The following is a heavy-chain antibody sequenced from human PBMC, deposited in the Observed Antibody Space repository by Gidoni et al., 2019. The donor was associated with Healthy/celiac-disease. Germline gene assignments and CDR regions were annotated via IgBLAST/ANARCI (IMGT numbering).Heavy chain of an antibody. J-gene: IGHJ4*02. Sequence: QVTLVESGGGVCEPGRDRRTSCATSGFTFSSSARHWVRQAPGKGLEWVAVKSYDGSNKYYADSVKCRFTISRDNSKNSLYLQMNSLRAEDTAVYYCARELAGFDYWVQGTLVTVSA. CDR3: ARELAGFDY. D-gene: IGHD6-19*01. CDR1: GFTFSSSA. CDR2: KSYDGSNK. V-gene: IGHV3-30*04.